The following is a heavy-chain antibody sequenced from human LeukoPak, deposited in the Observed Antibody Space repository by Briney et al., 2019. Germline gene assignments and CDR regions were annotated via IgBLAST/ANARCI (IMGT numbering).Heavy chain of an antibody. J-gene: IGHJ1*01. V-gene: IGHV3-30-3*01. D-gene: IGHD2-21*02. CDR3: TRDPRLREFES. CDR1: GFTFSTSS. Sequence: GGSLRLSCAASGFTFSTSSMHWVRQTPGKGLDWVALISSDGNNKYYANSVKGRFTISRDNSKNTLSLQMNSLRDDDTAVYYCTRDPRLREFESWGQGTLVTVSS. CDR2: ISSDGNNK.